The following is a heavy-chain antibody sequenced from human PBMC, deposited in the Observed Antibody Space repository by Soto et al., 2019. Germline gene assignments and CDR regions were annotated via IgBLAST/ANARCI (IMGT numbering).Heavy chain of an antibody. CDR3: ARDCSGGSCYYYYGMDV. CDR1: EVTISSNY. J-gene: IGHJ6*02. D-gene: IGHD2-15*01. Sequence: RHWCAAAEVTISSNYMSCVLQAPGKGLEWVSVIYSGGSTYYADSVKGRFTISRDNSKNTLYLQMNSLRAEDTAVYYCARDCSGGSCYYYYGMDVWGQGTTVTVSS. CDR2: IYSGGST. V-gene: IGHV3-53*01.